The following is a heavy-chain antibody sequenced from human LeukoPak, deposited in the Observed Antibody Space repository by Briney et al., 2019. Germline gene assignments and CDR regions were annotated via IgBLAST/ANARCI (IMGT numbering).Heavy chain of an antibody. CDR3: ARDGREDAFDI. CDR2: IHYSGTT. V-gene: IGHV4-31*03. CDR1: GGSINSGGYY. J-gene: IGHJ3*02. Sequence: SETLSLTCTVSGGSINSGGYYWSWIRQHPGKGLEWIGYIHYSGTTYSNPSLKSRVTISIDTSKNQFSLKLSSVTAADTAVYYCARDGREDAFDIWGQGTMVTVSS.